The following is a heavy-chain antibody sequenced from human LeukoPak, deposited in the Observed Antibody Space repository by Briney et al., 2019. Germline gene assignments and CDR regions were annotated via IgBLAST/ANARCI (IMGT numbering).Heavy chain of an antibody. V-gene: IGHV4-4*07. CDR3: ASSYYDILTGYPQFDY. Sequence: SETLSLTCTVSGGSFSTYYWSWIRQPSGKGLEWIGRIYTSGSTNYNPSLKSRVTMSVDTSKNQFSLKLSSVTAADTAVYYCASSYYDILTGYPQFDYWGQGTLVTVSS. D-gene: IGHD3-9*01. CDR1: GGSFSTYY. J-gene: IGHJ4*02. CDR2: IYTSGST.